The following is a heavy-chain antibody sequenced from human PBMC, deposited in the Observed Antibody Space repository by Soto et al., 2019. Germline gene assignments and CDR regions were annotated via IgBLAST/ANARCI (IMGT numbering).Heavy chain of an antibody. CDR1: GGTFSSYA. Sequence: ASAKVSCKASGGTFSSYAISWVRQAPGQGLEWMGGIIPIFGTANYAQKFQGRVTITADESTSTAYMELSSLRSEDTAVYYCARGGCSVVVVDALFDDWGQGTLVTVSS. CDR2: IIPIFGTA. J-gene: IGHJ4*02. V-gene: IGHV1-69*13. CDR3: ARGGCSVVVVDALFDD. D-gene: IGHD2-15*01.